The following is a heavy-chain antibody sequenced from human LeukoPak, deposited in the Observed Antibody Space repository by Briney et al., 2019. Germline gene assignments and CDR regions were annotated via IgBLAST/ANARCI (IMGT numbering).Heavy chain of an antibody. CDR1: RFTFSSYS. J-gene: IGHJ2*01. CDR3: ARALYRQHIVVVNAKNYWYFDL. D-gene: IGHD2-21*01. Sequence: GGSLRLSCAASRFTFSSYSMNWVRQAPGKGLGWVSSISSSGSYIYYADSVKGRFTISRDNAKNSLYLQMNSLRAEDTAVYYCARALYRQHIVVVNAKNYWYFDLWGRGTLVTVSS. V-gene: IGHV3-21*01. CDR2: ISSSGSYI.